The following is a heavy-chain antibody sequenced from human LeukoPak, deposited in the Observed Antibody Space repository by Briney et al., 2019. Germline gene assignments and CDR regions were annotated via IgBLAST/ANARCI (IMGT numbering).Heavy chain of an antibody. CDR2: INPNGGST. CDR3: ARDPISSNWPRGHWFDP. CDR1: GYPFTSYY. D-gene: IGHD6-13*01. J-gene: IGHJ5*02. Sequence: ASVEVSCKASGYPFTSYYMNWVRQAPGQGLEWMGIINPNGGSTTYAQRFQGRVSMTRDTSTSTVYMELTSLRSDDTAVYYCARDPISSNWPRGHWFDPWGQGTLVTVSS. V-gene: IGHV1-46*01.